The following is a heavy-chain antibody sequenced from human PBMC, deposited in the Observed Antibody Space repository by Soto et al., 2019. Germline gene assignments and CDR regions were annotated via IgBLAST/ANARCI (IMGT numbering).Heavy chain of an antibody. V-gene: IGHV3-33*01. CDR3: ARDLSTYYFDY. J-gene: IGHJ4*02. CDR1: GFTFSSYG. CDR2: IWYDGSNK. Sequence: QVQLVESGGGVVQPGRSLRLSCAASGFTFSSYGMHWVRQAPGKGLEWVAVIWYDGSNKYYADSVKGRFTISRDNSKNTLYLQMNSLRAEDTAVYYCARDLSTYYFDYWAQGTLVTVSS.